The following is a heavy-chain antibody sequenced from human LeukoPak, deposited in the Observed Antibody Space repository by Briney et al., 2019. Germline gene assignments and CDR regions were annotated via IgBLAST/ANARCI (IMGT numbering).Heavy chain of an antibody. CDR1: GFTFSVYS. J-gene: IGHJ5*02. CDR3: TRDALRPSGIYRFDP. Sequence: PGGSLRLSCVASGFTFSVYSMHWVRRAPDKGLQWVAVASNDGTKDYYAESVKGRFIVSRDNSKNTLYLQMNTLRVEDTAMYYCTRDALRPSGIYRFDPWGQGTLVTVSS. V-gene: IGHV3-30-3*01. CDR2: ASNDGTKD. D-gene: IGHD1-1*01.